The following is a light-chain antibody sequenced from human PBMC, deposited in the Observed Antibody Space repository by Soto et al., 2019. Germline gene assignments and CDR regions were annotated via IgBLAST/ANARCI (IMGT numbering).Light chain of an antibody. CDR3: QQFNSYPPYP. CDR1: QGISSA. CDR2: DAS. Sequence: AIQLTQSPSSLSASVGDRVTITCRASQGISSALAWYQQKPGKAPKLLIYDASSLESGVPSRFSGSGSGTDFTLTISSLQPEDFATNYCQQFNSYPPYPFGQGTKLDLK. J-gene: IGKJ2*01. V-gene: IGKV1-13*02.